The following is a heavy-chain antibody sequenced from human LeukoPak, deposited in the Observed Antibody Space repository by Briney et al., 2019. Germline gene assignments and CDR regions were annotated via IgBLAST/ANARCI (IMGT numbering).Heavy chain of an antibody. CDR1: GGSISSYY. D-gene: IGHD1-26*01. Sequence: PSETLSLTCTVSGGSISSYYWSWIRQPPGKGLEWIGYLYYSGSTNYNPSLKSRVTISVDTSKNQFSLKLSSVTAADTAVYYCASAIVGATFDYWGQGTLVTVSS. J-gene: IGHJ4*02. CDR2: LYYSGST. CDR3: ASAIVGATFDY. V-gene: IGHV4-59*01.